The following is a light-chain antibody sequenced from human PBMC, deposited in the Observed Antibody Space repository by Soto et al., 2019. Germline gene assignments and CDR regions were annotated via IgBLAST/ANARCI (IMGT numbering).Light chain of an antibody. V-gene: IGKV3-15*01. J-gene: IGKJ4*01. Sequence: EIVMTQSQATLSVSPGERATLSCGASQSVSINLAWYRQKPGQAPRLLISDASTRATGLPARFSGSGSGTEFTLTISRLQSEDSGIYYCQQYNFWPPLTFGGGTKVEIK. CDR3: QQYNFWPPLT. CDR2: DAS. CDR1: QSVSIN.